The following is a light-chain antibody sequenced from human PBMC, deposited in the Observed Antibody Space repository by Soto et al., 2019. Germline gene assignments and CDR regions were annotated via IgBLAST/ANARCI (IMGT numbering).Light chain of an antibody. Sequence: QSVLTQPPSASGSAGQSVTISCTGTSSDVGAYKYVSWYQQYPGKAPKLMIYEVTKRPSGVPDRFSGSKSGNTASLTVSGLQAEDEPDYYCTSYVGNDIWVFGGGTKVTV. CDR2: EVT. CDR3: TSYVGNDIWV. CDR1: SSDVGAYKY. V-gene: IGLV2-8*01. J-gene: IGLJ3*02.